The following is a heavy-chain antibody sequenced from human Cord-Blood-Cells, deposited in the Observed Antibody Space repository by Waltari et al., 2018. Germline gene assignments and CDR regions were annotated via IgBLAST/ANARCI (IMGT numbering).Heavy chain of an antibody. D-gene: IGHD4-4*01. CDR1: GFTFSSSA. J-gene: IGHJ4*02. Sequence: QVQLVESGGGVVQPGRSLRLSCAAAGFTFSSSAMHWVRQAPGKGLEWVAVISYDGSNKYYADSVKGRFTISRDNSKNTLYLQMNSLRAEDTAVYYCARDLDSTYYFDYWGQGTLVTVSS. V-gene: IGHV3-30*04. CDR3: ARDLDSTYYFDY. CDR2: ISYDGSNK.